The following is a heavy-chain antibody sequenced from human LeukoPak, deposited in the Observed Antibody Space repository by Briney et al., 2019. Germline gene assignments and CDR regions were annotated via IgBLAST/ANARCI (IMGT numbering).Heavy chain of an antibody. Sequence: GGSLRLSCAASGFTVSSNYMSWVRQAPGKGLEWVSVIYSGGSTYYADSVKGRFTISRDNSKNTLYLQMNSLRAEDTAVYYCARESDCSSTSCYGDYYYGMDVWGQGTTVTVPS. CDR3: ARESDCSSTSCYGDYYYGMDV. J-gene: IGHJ6*02. CDR1: GFTVSSNY. CDR2: IYSGGST. V-gene: IGHV3-53*01. D-gene: IGHD2-2*01.